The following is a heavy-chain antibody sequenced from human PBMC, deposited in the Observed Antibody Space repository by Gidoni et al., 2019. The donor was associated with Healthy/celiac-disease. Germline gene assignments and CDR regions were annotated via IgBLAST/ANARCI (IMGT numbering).Heavy chain of an antibody. CDR3: ARAAGGYDSSGYYTKDWYFDL. J-gene: IGHJ2*01. V-gene: IGHV1-69*02. CDR1: GGTFSSYT. Sequence: QVQLVQSGAEVKKPGSSVKVSCKASGGTFSSYTSSWVRQAPGQGLEWLGRIIPILGIANYAQKFQGRVTITADKSTSTAYMELSSLRSEDTAVYYCARAAGGYDSSGYYTKDWYFDLWGRGTLVTVSS. CDR2: IIPILGIA. D-gene: IGHD3-22*01.